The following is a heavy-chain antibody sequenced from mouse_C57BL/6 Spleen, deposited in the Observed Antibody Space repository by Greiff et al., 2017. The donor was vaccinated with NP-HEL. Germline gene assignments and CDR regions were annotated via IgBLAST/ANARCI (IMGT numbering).Heavy chain of an antibody. Sequence: EVKLVESEGGLVQPGSSMKLSCTASGFTFSDYYMAWVRQVPEKGLEWVANINYDGSSTYYLDSLKSRFISSRDNAKNILYLQMSSLKSEDTATYYCAREHGNYYFDYWGQGTTLTVSS. CDR1: GFTFSDYY. J-gene: IGHJ2*01. V-gene: IGHV5-16*01. CDR2: INYDGSST. CDR3: AREHGNYYFDY. D-gene: IGHD2-1*01.